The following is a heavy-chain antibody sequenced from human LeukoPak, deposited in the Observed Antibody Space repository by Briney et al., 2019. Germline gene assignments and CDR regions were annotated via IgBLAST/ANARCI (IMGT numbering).Heavy chain of an antibody. CDR1: GFTFSSYG. CDR3: AKGLDDSSGYYYGAEYFQH. V-gene: IGHV3-30*02. D-gene: IGHD3-22*01. CDR2: IRYDGSNK. Sequence: GESLRLSCAASGFTFSSYGMHWVRQAPGKGLEWVAFIRYDGSNKYYADSVKGRFTISRDNSKNTLYLQMNSLRAEDTAVYYCAKGLDDSSGYYYGAEYFQHWGQGTLVTVSS. J-gene: IGHJ1*01.